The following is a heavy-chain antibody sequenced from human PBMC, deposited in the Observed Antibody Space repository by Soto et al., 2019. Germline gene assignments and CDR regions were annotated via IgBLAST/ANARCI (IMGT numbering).Heavy chain of an antibody. Sequence: PGGSLRLSCAASGFTFSSYAMHWVRQAPGKGLEWVAVISYDGSNKYYADSVKGRFTISRDNSKNTLYLQMNSLRAEDTAVYYCAGSIAVDGAAYYYYGMDVWGQGTTVTVSS. CDR1: GFTFSSYA. CDR2: ISYDGSNK. CDR3: AGSIAVDGAAYYYYGMDV. D-gene: IGHD6-19*01. V-gene: IGHV3-30-3*01. J-gene: IGHJ6*02.